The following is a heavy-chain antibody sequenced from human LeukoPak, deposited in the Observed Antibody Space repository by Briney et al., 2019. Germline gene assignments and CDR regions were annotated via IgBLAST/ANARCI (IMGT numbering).Heavy chain of an antibody. Sequence: GSLRLSCAASGFTFSSYGMHWVRQAPGKGLEWVAVIWYDGSNKYYADSVKGRFTISRDNPKNTLYLQMNSLRAEDTAVYYCARSVLTGYGEYYFDYWGQGTLVTVSS. V-gene: IGHV3-33*01. CDR1: GFTFSSYG. D-gene: IGHD3-9*01. CDR3: ARSVLTGYGEYYFDY. J-gene: IGHJ4*02. CDR2: IWYDGSNK.